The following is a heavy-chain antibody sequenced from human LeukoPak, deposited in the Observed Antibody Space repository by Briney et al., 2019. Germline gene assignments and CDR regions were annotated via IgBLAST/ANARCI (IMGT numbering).Heavy chain of an antibody. Sequence: GGSLRLSCAASGFTFSSYSMNWVRQAPGKGLEWVSSISSSSSYIYYAGSVKGRFTISRDNAKNSLYLQMNSLRAEDTAVYYCARDNYDYVWGTPLEAFDIWGQGTMVTVSS. CDR2: ISSSSSYI. J-gene: IGHJ3*02. V-gene: IGHV3-21*01. CDR3: ARDNYDYVWGTPLEAFDI. CDR1: GFTFSSYS. D-gene: IGHD3-16*01.